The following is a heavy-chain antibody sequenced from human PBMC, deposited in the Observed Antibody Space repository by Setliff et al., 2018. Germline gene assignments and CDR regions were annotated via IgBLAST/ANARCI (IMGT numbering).Heavy chain of an antibody. J-gene: IGHJ6*03. CDR2: ISKNSKYI. CDR3: ARGRKDTSMTADYYYMDV. Sequence: GGSLRLSCSGSGFIFSRESMNWVRQAPGKGLEWVSTISKNSKYIFYSDSLKGRFITARDDSKNSLYLRMDSLRVEDTALYFCARGRKDTSMTADYYYMDVWGRGTTVTVSS. D-gene: IGHD2-2*01. V-gene: IGHV3-21*06. CDR1: GFIFSRES.